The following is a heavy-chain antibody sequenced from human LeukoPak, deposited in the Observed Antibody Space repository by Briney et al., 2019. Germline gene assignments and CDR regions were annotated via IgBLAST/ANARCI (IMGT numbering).Heavy chain of an antibody. CDR3: ARGQWYYGSGSYYWFDP. Sequence: PSETLSLTCTVSGGSISSSRYYWGWIRQPPGKGLEWIGSIHYSGSTYYNPSLKSRVTVSVDPSKNQFSLKLSSVTAADTAVYYCARGQWYYGSGSYYWFDPWGQGTLVTVSS. CDR2: IHYSGST. J-gene: IGHJ5*02. CDR1: GGSISSSRYY. V-gene: IGHV4-39*07. D-gene: IGHD3-10*01.